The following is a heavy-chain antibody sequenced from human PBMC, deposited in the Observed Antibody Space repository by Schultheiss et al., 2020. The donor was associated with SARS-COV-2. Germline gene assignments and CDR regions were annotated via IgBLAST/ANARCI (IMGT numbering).Heavy chain of an antibody. J-gene: IGHJ2*01. CDR1: GFTFSSYA. CDR3: AKGWDFYCSGGSCYSIVKVGHFDL. CDR2: ISGSGGST. D-gene: IGHD2-15*01. Sequence: GESLKISCAASGFTFSSYAMSWVRQAPGKGLEWVSAISGSGGSTYYADSVKGRFTISRDNSKNTLYLQMNSLRAEDTAVYYCAKGWDFYCSGGSCYSIVKVGHFDLWGRGTLVTVSS. V-gene: IGHV3-23*01.